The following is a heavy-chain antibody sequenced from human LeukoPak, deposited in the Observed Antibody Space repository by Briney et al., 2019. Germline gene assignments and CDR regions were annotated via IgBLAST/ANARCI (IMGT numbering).Heavy chain of an antibody. Sequence: PSETLSLTCTVSGGSISSSSYYWGWIRQPPGKGLEWIGSIYYSGSTYYNPSLKSRVTISVDTSKNQFSLKLSSVTAADTAVYYCARDVNVGYYYFDYWGQGTLVTVSS. CDR3: ARDVNVGYYYFDY. D-gene: IGHD3-22*01. CDR1: GGSISSSSYY. V-gene: IGHV4-39*07. J-gene: IGHJ4*02. CDR2: IYYSGST.